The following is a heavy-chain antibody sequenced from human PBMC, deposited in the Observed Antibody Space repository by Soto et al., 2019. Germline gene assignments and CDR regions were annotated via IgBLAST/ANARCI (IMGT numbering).Heavy chain of an antibody. V-gene: IGHV4-59*01. J-gene: IGHJ4*02. Sequence: PSETLSLTCTVSGGSISTYYCSWIRQPPWKGLEWIGYIYKSGTTNYNPALKSRVTISVDTSKNQFSLKLSSVTAADTAVYYCARCGDYELEYFDQFGRGTLVTFCS. CDR2: IYKSGTT. CDR3: ARCGDYELEYFDQ. CDR1: GGSISTYY. D-gene: IGHD4-17*01.